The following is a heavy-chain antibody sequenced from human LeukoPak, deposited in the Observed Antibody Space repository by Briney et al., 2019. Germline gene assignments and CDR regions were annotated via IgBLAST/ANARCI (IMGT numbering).Heavy chain of an antibody. CDR2: IYTSGST. V-gene: IGHV4-4*07. CDR1: GGSLSSYY. CDR3: AGSSFLTYYDFWSGFGP. D-gene: IGHD3-3*01. Sequence: SETLSLTCTVSGGSLSSYYWSWIRQPAGKGLEWIGRIYTSGSTNYNPSLKSRVTMSVDTSKNQFSLKLSSVTAADTAVYYCAGSSFLTYYDFWSGFGPWGQGTLVTVSS. J-gene: IGHJ5*02.